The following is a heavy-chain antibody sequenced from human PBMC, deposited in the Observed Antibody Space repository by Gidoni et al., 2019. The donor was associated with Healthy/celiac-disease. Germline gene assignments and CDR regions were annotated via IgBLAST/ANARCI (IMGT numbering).Heavy chain of an antibody. CDR3: ARVKGRNNWFDP. CDR1: GGSISSGSYY. Sequence: QVQLPASGPGLVKPSQTLSLTCSVSGGSISSGSYYWSWIRQPAGKGLEWIGRIYTSGSTNYNPSLKSRVTISVDTSKNQFSLKLSSVTAADTAVYYCARVKGRNNWFDPWGQGTLVTVSS. J-gene: IGHJ5*02. CDR2: IYTSGST. V-gene: IGHV4-61*02.